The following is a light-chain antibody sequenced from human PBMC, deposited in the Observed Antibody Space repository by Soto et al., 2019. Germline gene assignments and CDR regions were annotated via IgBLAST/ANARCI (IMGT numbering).Light chain of an antibody. CDR3: QQYDDWLRLT. CDR1: QSVSATY. J-gene: IGKJ4*01. V-gene: IGKV3-20*01. CDR2: GAS. Sequence: EVVLTQSPGTLSLSPGERATLSCRASQSVSATYIAWYQQKSGQAPRLLLYGASSRATGIPDRFSGSGSGTEFTLTIDRLEPEDFATYYCQQYDDWLRLTFGGGTKVEIK.